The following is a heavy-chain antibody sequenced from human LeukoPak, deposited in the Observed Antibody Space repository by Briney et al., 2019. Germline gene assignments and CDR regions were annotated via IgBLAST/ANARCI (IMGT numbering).Heavy chain of an antibody. V-gene: IGHV3-43*02. J-gene: IGHJ6*02. CDR1: GFTFDDYA. Sequence: GGSLRLSCAASGFTFDDYAMHCVRQAPGKGVEWVSIISGDGGSTYYADSVKGRFTISRDNSKNSLYLQMNSLRTEDTALYYCAKEYYDILTGPDRYYYYCMDVWGQGTTVTVSS. D-gene: IGHD3-9*01. CDR2: ISGDGGST. CDR3: AKEYYDILTGPDRYYYYCMDV.